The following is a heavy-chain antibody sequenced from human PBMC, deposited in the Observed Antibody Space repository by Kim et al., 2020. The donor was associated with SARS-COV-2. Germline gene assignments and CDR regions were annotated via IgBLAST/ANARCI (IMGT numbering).Heavy chain of an antibody. Sequence: QKFQGWVTMTRDTSISTAYMELSRLRSDDTAVYYCARGSQWLPLTYYFDYWGQGTLVTVSS. V-gene: IGHV1-2*04. CDR3: ARGSQWLPLTYYFDY. D-gene: IGHD6-19*01. J-gene: IGHJ4*02.